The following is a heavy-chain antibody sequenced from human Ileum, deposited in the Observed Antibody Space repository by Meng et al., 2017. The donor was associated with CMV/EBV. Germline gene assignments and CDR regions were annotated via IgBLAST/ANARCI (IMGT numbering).Heavy chain of an antibody. J-gene: IGHJ4*02. V-gene: IGHV3-11*04. CDR3: ARESSGDYGDFGYFDH. CDR2: ISTNGNIK. D-gene: IGHD4-17*01. CDR1: GFIFSDYY. Sequence: GFIFSDYYMSWVRQAPGKGLEWISYISTNGNIKKYVDSVKGRSTISRDNAKNSLFLQIDSLSAEDTAVYYCARESSGDYGDFGYFDHWGQGALVTVSS.